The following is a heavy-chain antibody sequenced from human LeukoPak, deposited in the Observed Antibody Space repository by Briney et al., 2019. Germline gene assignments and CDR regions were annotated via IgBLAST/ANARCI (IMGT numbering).Heavy chain of an antibody. CDR2: INPNSGGT. CDR1: GYTFTGYY. Sequence: ASVKVSCKSTGYTFTGYYVHWVRQAPGQGLEGMGWINPNSGGTNYAQKFQCRVTMTRDTSISTAYMALGRLRSDDTAVYYCARTPIATIPRCYYFHYWGQGTLVTVSS. V-gene: IGHV1-2*02. D-gene: IGHD1-26*01. CDR3: ARTPIATIPRCYYFHY. J-gene: IGHJ4*02.